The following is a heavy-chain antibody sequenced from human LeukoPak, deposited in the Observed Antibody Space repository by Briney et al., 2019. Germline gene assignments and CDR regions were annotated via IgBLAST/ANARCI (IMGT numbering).Heavy chain of an antibody. Sequence: PGGSLRLSCAASGFTFSSYAMSWVRQAPGKGLEWVSTISGSGGSTYYADSVKGRFTISRDNSKNSLYLQMNSLRAEDTAVYYCARALIGYYFDYWGQGTQVTVSS. CDR2: ISGSGGST. V-gene: IGHV3-23*01. CDR1: GFTFSSYA. CDR3: ARALIGYYFDY. D-gene: IGHD2-8*01. J-gene: IGHJ4*02.